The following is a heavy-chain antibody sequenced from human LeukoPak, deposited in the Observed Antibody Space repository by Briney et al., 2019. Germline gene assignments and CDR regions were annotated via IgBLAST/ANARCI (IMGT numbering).Heavy chain of an antibody. Sequence: ASVKVSCKASGYTFTSYDINWVRQATGQGLEWMGWMNPNSGNTGYAQKFQGRVTITRNTSISTAYMELSSLRSEDTAVYYCARVDCSSTSCYARYWFDPWGQGTLVTVSS. CDR2: MNPNSGNT. V-gene: IGHV1-8*03. CDR3: ARVDCSSTSCYARYWFDP. CDR1: GYTFTSYD. D-gene: IGHD2-2*01. J-gene: IGHJ5*02.